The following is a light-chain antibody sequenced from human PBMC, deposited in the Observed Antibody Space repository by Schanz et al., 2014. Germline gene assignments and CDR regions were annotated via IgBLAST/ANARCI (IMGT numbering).Light chain of an antibody. CDR2: DAS. CDR3: LQSDNLPH. CDR1: QDIGYG. Sequence: DIQMTPSPSSLSASVGDRVTITCQASQDIGYGLNWYQQKPGKAPKLLIFDASNLETGVPSRFSGSGSETDFTCTISTLQPEDIATYYCLQSDNLPHFVGGTKVQGK. V-gene: IGKV1-33*01. J-gene: IGKJ4*01.